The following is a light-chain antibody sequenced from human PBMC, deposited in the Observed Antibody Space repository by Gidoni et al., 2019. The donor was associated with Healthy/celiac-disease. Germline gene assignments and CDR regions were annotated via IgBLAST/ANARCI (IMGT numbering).Light chain of an antibody. Sequence: SSELTQDPAVSVALGQTVRITCQGDSLRSYYASWYHQKPGQAPVLVIYGKNNRPSGSSSGNTASLTITGAQAEDEADYYCNSRDSSGNPLYVFGTGTKVTVL. CDR2: GKN. CDR3: NSRDSSGNPLYV. CDR1: SLRSYY. V-gene: IGLV3-19*01. J-gene: IGLJ1*01.